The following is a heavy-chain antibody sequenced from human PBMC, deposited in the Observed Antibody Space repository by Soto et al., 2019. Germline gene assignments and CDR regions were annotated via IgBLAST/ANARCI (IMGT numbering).Heavy chain of an antibody. D-gene: IGHD3-22*01. V-gene: IGHV1-46*01. CDR2: INPSGGST. CDR1: GYTFTSYY. J-gene: IGHJ6*02. CDR3: ARGSLLYRIVVADSGYYGMDV. Sequence: ASVKVSCKASGYTFTSYYMHWVRQAPGQGLEWMGIINPSGGSTSYAQKFQGRVTMTRDTSTSTVYMELSSLRSEDTAVYYCARGSLLYRIVVADSGYYGMDVWGQGTTVTVSS.